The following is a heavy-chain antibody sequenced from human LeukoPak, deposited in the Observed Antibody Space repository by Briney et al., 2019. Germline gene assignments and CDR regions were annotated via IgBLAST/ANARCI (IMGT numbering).Heavy chain of an antibody. Sequence: SEPLSLTCAVYGGSFSGYYWSWIRQPPGKGLEWIGEINHSASTNYNPSLKSRVTISVDTSKNQFSLKLSSVTAADTAVYYCARGFYTGSLWFEPWGQGTLVTVSS. CDR3: ARGFYTGSLWFEP. J-gene: IGHJ5*02. CDR1: GGSFSGYY. CDR2: INHSAST. V-gene: IGHV4-34*01. D-gene: IGHD3-10*01.